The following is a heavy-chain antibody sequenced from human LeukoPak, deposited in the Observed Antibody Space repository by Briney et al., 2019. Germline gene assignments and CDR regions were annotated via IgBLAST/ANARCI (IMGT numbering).Heavy chain of an antibody. CDR3: ARPPHAYGFDM. Sequence: GGSLRLSCAASGFTFSSYWMHWIRQVPGKGLVWVSHINPDGTNIKYADSVKGRFTISRDNANKMLYLQMNSLRAEDTAVYYCARPPHAYGFDMWGQGTMVTVSS. V-gene: IGHV3-74*01. CDR1: GFTFSSYW. CDR2: INPDGTNI. J-gene: IGHJ3*02.